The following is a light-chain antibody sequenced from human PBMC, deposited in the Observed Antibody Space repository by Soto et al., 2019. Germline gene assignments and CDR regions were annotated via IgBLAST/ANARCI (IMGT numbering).Light chain of an antibody. Sequence: IVLTHSPGTLSLSPGEIATLSFRASQSVSSNYLAWYHQKPGQAPRLLIYGASTRATGIPARFSGSGSGTEFTLTISSLQSEDFAVYYCQQYNNRLWTFGQGTKVDIK. CDR2: GAS. J-gene: IGKJ1*01. CDR3: QQYNNRLWT. V-gene: IGKV3-15*01. CDR1: QSVSSN.